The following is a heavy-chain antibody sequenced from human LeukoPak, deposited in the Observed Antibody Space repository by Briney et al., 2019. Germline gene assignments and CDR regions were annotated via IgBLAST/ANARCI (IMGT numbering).Heavy chain of an antibody. V-gene: IGHV1-18*01. D-gene: IGHD1-7*01. CDR3: ARVPVGHNWNYVRESKWFDP. CDR1: GYTFTSYG. Sequence: ASVKVSCKASGYTFTSYGISWVRQAPGQGLEWMGWISAYNGNTNYAQKLQGRVTMTTDTSTSTAYMELRCLRSDDTAVYYCARVPVGHNWNYVRESKWFDPWGQGTLVTVSS. J-gene: IGHJ5*02. CDR2: ISAYNGNT.